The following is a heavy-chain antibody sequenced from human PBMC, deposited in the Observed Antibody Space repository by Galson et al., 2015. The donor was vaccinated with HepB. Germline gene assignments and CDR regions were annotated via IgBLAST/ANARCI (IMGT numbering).Heavy chain of an antibody. CDR2: ISGSGGST. D-gene: IGHD4-17*01. J-gene: IGHJ4*02. V-gene: IGHV3-23*01. CDR3: VKEFGGDYKPIFDY. CDR1: GFTFSSYA. Sequence: SLRLSCAASGFTFSSYAMRWVRQALGKGLEWVSAISGSGGSTYYADSVKGRFTISRDNSKNTLYLQMNSLRAEDTAVYYCVKEFGGDYKPIFDYWGQGTLVTVSS.